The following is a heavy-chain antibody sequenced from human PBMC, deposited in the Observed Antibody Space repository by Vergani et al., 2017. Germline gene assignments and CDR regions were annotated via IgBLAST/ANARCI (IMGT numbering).Heavy chain of an antibody. Sequence: QVQLQQWGGGLLKPSETLSLTCVVNGGSFTSYHWTWIRQSPGEGLEWVGDIDHTGRPDYNPSLKSRLTMSVVKSRNQFSLTLNSVTATDTAIYFCARVNTETNGHLYYCYYMDVWGQGTAVTVS. V-gene: IGHV4-34*01. CDR2: IDHTGRP. J-gene: IGHJ6*03. CDR3: ARVNTETNGHLYYCYYMDV. CDR1: GGSFTSYH. D-gene: IGHD4-11*01.